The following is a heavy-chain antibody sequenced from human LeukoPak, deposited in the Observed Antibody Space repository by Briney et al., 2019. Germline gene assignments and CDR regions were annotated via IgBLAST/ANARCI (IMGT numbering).Heavy chain of an antibody. V-gene: IGHV4-30-2*01. CDR1: GGSISSGGYY. D-gene: IGHD2-2*01. CDR3: ARAGVSLVPAAPFDY. Sequence: PSETLSLTCTVSGGSISSGGYYWSWIRQPPGKGLEWIGYIYHSGSTYYNPSLKSRVTISVDRSKNQFSLKLSSVTAADTAVYYCARAGVSLVPAAPFDYWGQGTLVTVSS. J-gene: IGHJ4*02. CDR2: IYHSGST.